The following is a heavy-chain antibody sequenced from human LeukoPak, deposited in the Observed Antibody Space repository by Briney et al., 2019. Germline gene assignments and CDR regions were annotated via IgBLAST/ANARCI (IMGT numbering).Heavy chain of an antibody. V-gene: IGHV4-39*01. CDR3: ARHGQTAMVPIDY. CDR1: GGSISSSSYY. CDR2: IYHSGST. J-gene: IGHJ4*02. D-gene: IGHD5-18*01. Sequence: SETLSLTCTVSGGSISSSSYYWGWIRQPPGRGLEWIGSIYHSGSTYYNPSLKSRVTILVDTSKNQFSLKLSSVTAADTAVYYCARHGQTAMVPIDYWGQGTLVTVSS.